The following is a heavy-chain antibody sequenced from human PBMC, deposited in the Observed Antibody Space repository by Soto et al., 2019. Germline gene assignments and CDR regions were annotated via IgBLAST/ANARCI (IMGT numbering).Heavy chain of an antibody. V-gene: IGHV1-46*01. CDR1: GYIFTSYY. J-gene: IGHJ6*02. Sequence: ASVKVSCKASGYIFTSYYLHWVRQAPGQGLEWMGWINPFDGSRMFAQSFQGRVTFTRDTSTSTVYMELSGLRSEDTAVYYCASTLRFLEWIPSKGPYYYYGMAVWAQGTTVPVSS. CDR2: INPFDGSR. D-gene: IGHD3-3*01. CDR3: ASTLRFLEWIPSKGPYYYYGMAV.